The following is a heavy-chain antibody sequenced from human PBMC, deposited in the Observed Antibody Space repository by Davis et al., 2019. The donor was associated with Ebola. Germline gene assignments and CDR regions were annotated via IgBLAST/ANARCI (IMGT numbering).Heavy chain of an antibody. V-gene: IGHV3-23*01. CDR3: AKELHNYYDSSGYYPPDY. D-gene: IGHD3-22*01. CDR2: ISGSGGST. CDR1: GFTFSSYA. J-gene: IGHJ4*02. Sequence: GESLKISCAASGFTFSSYAMSWVRQAPGKGLEWVSAISGSGGSTYYADSVKGRFTISRDNSKNTLYLQMNSLRAEDTAVYYCAKELHNYYDSSGYYPPDYWGQGTLVTVSS.